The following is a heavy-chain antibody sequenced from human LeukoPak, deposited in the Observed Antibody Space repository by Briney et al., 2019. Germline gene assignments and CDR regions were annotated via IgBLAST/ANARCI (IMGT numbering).Heavy chain of an antibody. Sequence: PGGSLRLSCVASGFTFGIYEVNWVRQAPGKGLEWVSYISSSSSPIYYADSVKGRFTISRDNAKNSLYLQMNSLRAEDTAVYYCARGWGHLNDYWGQGALVTVSS. D-gene: IGHD1-26*01. V-gene: IGHV3-48*03. CDR2: ISSSSSPI. J-gene: IGHJ4*02. CDR1: GFTFGIYE. CDR3: ARGWGHLNDY.